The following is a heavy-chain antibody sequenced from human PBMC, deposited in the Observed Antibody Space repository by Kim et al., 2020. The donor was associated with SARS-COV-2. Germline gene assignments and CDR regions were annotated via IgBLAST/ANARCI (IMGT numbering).Heavy chain of an antibody. J-gene: IGHJ3*02. CDR1: GFTFSSYS. CDR2: ISSSSYI. CDR3: ARRRDPNYYDSSGYYPDAFDI. D-gene: IGHD3-22*01. V-gene: IGHV3-21*01. Sequence: GGSLRLSCAASGFTFSSYSMNWVRQAPGKGLEWVSSISSSSYIYYADSVKGRFTISRDNAKNSLYLQMNSLRAEDTAVYYCARRRDPNYYDSSGYYPDAFDIWGQGTMVTVSS.